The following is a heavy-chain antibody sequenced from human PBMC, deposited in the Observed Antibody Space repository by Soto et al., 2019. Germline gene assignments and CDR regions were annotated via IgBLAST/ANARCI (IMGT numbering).Heavy chain of an antibody. J-gene: IGHJ4*02. CDR3: ARDHSSRGAPGY. D-gene: IGHD6-19*01. CDR2: IYYTGKT. Sequence: SETLCLTCCISGSTIGDYYWSWIREPPGKGLEWLAYIYYTGKTDQNPSLERRVSISLGTSKNQFSLKLSSVTAADTAVYYCARDHSSRGAPGYWGQGTLVTVS. V-gene: IGHV4-59*12. CDR1: GSTIGDYY.